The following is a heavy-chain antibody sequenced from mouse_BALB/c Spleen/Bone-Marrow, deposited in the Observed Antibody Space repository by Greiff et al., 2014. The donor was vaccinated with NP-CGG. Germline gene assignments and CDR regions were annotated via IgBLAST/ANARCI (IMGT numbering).Heavy chain of an antibody. CDR3: ARGGGYYYAMDY. CDR2: ISSGGST. J-gene: IGHJ4*01. V-gene: IGHV5-6-5*01. Sequence: EVKLMESGGGLVKPGGSLKLSCAASGFTFSSYAMSWVRQTPEKRLEWVASISSGGSTYYPDSVKGRFTISRDNARNILYLQMSSLRSEDTAMYYCARGGGYYYAMDYWGQGTSVTVSS. CDR1: GFTFSSYA.